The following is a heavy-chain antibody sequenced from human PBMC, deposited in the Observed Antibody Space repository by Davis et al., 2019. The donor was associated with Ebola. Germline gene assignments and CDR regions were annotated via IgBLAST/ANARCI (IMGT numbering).Heavy chain of an antibody. CDR3: SERGSSV. D-gene: IGHD3-10*01. J-gene: IGHJ4*02. V-gene: IGHV4-59*11. CDR1: GVSISRHY. CDR2: IYYTGSA. Sequence: PSETLSLTCTVSGVSISRHYRSWIRQPPGKRLEWIGSIYYTGSAYYYSSLASRPTISVDTSKNHSTLKLTSVTAADTAMYYCSERGSSVWGQGTLVTVSS.